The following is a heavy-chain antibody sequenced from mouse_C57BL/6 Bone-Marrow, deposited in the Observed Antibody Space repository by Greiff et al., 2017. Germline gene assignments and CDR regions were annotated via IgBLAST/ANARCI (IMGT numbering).Heavy chain of an antibody. J-gene: IGHJ2*01. V-gene: IGHV1-85*01. Sequence: QVQLQQSGPELVKPGASVKLSCKASGYTFTSYDINWVKQRPGQGLEWIGWIYPRDGSTKYNGKFKGTATLTVDTSSSTAYMELHSLTSEDSAVYFGASEVITTVVAGDYWGQGTTLTVSS. CDR2: IYPRDGST. CDR3: ASEVITTVVAGDY. CDR1: GYTFTSYD. D-gene: IGHD1-1*01.